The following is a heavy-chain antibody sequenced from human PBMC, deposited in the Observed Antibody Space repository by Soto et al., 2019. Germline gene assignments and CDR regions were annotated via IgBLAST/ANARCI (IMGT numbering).Heavy chain of an antibody. V-gene: IGHV4-34*01. CDR1: GGSFSGYY. D-gene: IGHD1-1*01. Sequence: PSETLSLTCAVYGGSFSGYYWSWIRQPPGKGLEWIGEINHSGSTNYNPSLKSRVTISVDTSKNQFSLKLSSVTAADTAVYYCARCNDDYYYGMDVWGQGTTVTVSS. J-gene: IGHJ6*02. CDR2: INHSGST. CDR3: ARCNDDYYYGMDV.